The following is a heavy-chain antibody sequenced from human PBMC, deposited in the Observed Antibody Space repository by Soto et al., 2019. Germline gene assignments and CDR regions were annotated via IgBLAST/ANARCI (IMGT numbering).Heavy chain of an antibody. Sequence: SVKVSCKASGFTFTSSAVQWVRQARGQRLEWIGWIVVGSGNTNYAQKFQERVTITRDMSTSTAYMELSSLRSEDTAVYYCAADGSSGWEDYYYYYGMDVWGQGTTVTVSS. CDR3: AADGSSGWEDYYYYYGMDV. D-gene: IGHD6-19*01. V-gene: IGHV1-58*01. CDR2: IVVGSGNT. J-gene: IGHJ6*02. CDR1: GFTFTSSA.